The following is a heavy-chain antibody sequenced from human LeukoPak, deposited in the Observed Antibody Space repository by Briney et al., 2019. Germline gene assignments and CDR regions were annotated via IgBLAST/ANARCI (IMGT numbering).Heavy chain of an antibody. CDR3: ARDSLDFWSGYYRNAFDI. D-gene: IGHD3-3*01. V-gene: IGHV6-1*01. J-gene: IGHJ3*02. Sequence: SQTLSLTCAISGDSVSSNSAAWNWIRQSPSRGLEWLGRTYYRSKWYNDYAGSVKSRITINPDTSKNQFSLQLNSVTPEDTAVYYCARDSLDFWSGYYRNAFDIWGQGTMVTVSS. CDR2: TYYRSKWYN. CDR1: GDSVSSNSAA.